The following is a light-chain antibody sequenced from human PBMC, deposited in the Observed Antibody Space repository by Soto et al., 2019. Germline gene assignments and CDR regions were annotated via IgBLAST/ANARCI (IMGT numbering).Light chain of an antibody. CDR2: GAS. Sequence: EIVMTQSPATLSVSLGERATLSCRASQSVSSNLAWYQQKPGQAPRLLIYGASTRATGIPARFSGSGSGTEFSLTISSLQSEDFAVYYCQQYNNCPPWTFGQGTKVEIK. J-gene: IGKJ1*01. V-gene: IGKV3-15*01. CDR1: QSVSSN. CDR3: QQYNNCPPWT.